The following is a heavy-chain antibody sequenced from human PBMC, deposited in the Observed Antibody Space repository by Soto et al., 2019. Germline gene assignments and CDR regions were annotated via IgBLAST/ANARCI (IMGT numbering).Heavy chain of an antibody. CDR3: ARWACSSTSCYTWPYYYYGMDV. J-gene: IGHJ6*02. CDR2: IYYSGST. D-gene: IGHD2-2*02. V-gene: IGHV4-31*03. CDR1: GGSISSGGYY. Sequence: QVQLQESGPGLVKPSQTLSLTCTVSGGSISSGGYYWSWIRQHPGKGLEWIGYIYYSGSTYYNPSLKDRVTISVDTSKNQFSLKLSSVTAADTAVYYCARWACSSTSCYTWPYYYYGMDVWGQGTTVTVSS.